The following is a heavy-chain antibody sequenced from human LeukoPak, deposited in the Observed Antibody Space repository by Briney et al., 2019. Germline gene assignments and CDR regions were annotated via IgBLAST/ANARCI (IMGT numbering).Heavy chain of an antibody. CDR1: EFTFSSYA. J-gene: IGHJ4*02. Sequence: PGGSLRLSCAASEFTFSSYAMHWVRQAPGKGLEWVAAISFDGNNEYYADSVKGRFTISRDNSKNTLYLQMNSLRADDTAVYYCANIIRKYTSGYYYFDYWGQGTLVTVSS. CDR3: ANIIRKYTSGYYYFDY. CDR2: ISFDGNNE. V-gene: IGHV3-30-3*01. D-gene: IGHD6-25*01.